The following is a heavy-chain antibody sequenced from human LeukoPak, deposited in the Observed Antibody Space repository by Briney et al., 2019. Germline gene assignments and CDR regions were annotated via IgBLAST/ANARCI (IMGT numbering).Heavy chain of an antibody. CDR3: AREGFDSGARMAFHI. CDR1: GYTFTGYY. CDR2: INPSVGST. D-gene: IGHD3-22*01. J-gene: IGHJ3*02. Sequence: SVKVSCKASGYTFTGYYMHWVRQAPGQGLEWMGIINPSVGSTTYAQKFQGRVTMTRDTSTSTVYMELSSLRSEDTAVYYCAREGFDSGARMAFHIWGQGTMVTVSS. V-gene: IGHV1-46*01.